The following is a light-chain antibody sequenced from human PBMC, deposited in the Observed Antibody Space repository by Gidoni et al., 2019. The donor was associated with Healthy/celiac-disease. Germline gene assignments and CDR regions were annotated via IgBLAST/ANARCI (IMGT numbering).Light chain of an antibody. Sequence: QSVLTQPPSVSAAPGQKVTISCSGSSSNIGNNYVSWYQQRPGTAPKRLIYDNNKRPSGIPDRFSGSKSGTSATLGITGLQTGDEADYYCGTWDSSLSAWVFGGGTKLTVL. J-gene: IGLJ3*02. CDR2: DNN. CDR1: SSNIGNNY. CDR3: GTWDSSLSAWV. V-gene: IGLV1-51*01.